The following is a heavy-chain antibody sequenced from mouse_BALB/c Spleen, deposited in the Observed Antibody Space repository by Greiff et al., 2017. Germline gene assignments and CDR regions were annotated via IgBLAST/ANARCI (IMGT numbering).Heavy chain of an antibody. J-gene: IGHJ4*01. CDR3: ARNGYGYDYAMDY. V-gene: IGHV3-2*02. CDR2: ISYSGST. D-gene: IGHD2-2*01. CDR1: GYSITSDYA. Sequence: EVKLQESGPGLVKPSQSLSLTCTVTGYSITSDYAWNWIRQFPGNKLEWMGYISYSGSTSYNPSLKSRISITRDTSKNQFFLQLNSVTTEDTATYYCARNGYGYDYAMDYWGQGTSVTVSS.